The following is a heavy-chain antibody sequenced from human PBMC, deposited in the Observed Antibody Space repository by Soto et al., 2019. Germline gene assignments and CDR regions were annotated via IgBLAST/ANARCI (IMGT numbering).Heavy chain of an antibody. CDR2: ISDDGSTA. J-gene: IGHJ4*02. V-gene: IGHV3-74*01. CDR1: GFTFSAYW. CDR3: ARGPRVSSTGTGAH. D-gene: IGHD1-1*01. Sequence: LRLSCSVSGFTFSAYWMHWVRQVPGKGLTWVSRISDDGSTATYADSVKGRFVISRDNAKNSLYLEMNTLRADDSGLYYCARGPRVSSTGTGAHWGRGTLVTVSS.